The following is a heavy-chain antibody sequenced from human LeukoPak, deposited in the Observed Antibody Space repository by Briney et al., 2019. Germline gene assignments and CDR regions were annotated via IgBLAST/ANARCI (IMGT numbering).Heavy chain of an antibody. D-gene: IGHD2-21*01. V-gene: IGHV4-59*12. CDR1: GGSFSGYY. CDR2: MYYSGST. J-gene: IGHJ3*02. Sequence: TSSETLSLTCAVYGGSFSGYYWSWIRQPPGKGLEWIGYMYYSGSTYSNLSLKSRVTISVDTSKNQFSLKLSSVTAADTAVYYCARGLDTNDWSDAFDIWGQGTMVTVSS. CDR3: ARGLDTNDWSDAFDI.